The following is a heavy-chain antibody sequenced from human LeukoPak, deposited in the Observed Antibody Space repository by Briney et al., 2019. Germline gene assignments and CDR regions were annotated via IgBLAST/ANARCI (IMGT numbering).Heavy chain of an antibody. V-gene: IGHV4-31*03. Sequence: PSETLSLTCTVSGGSISSGGYYWSWIRQHPGKGLEWIGYIYYSGSTYYNPSLKSRVTISVDTSKNQFSLKLSSVTAADTAVYYCAGDSSSTVTTTKHFDYWGQGTLVTVSS. D-gene: IGHD4-17*01. CDR2: IYYSGST. CDR1: GGSISSGGYY. J-gene: IGHJ4*02. CDR3: AGDSSSTVTTTKHFDY.